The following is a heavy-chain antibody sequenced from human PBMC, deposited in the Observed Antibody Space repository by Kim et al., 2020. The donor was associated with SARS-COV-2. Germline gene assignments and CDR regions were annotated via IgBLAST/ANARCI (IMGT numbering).Heavy chain of an antibody. CDR3: ARDSSITIFGVLIGHFDY. CDR2: ISSSSSYI. Sequence: GGSLRLSCAASGFTFSSYSMNWVRQAPGKGLEWVSSISSSSSYIYYADSVKGRFTISRDNAKNSLYLQMNSLRAEDTAVYYCARDSSITIFGVLIGHFDYWGQGTLVTVSS. CDR1: GFTFSSYS. V-gene: IGHV3-21*01. J-gene: IGHJ4*02. D-gene: IGHD3-3*01.